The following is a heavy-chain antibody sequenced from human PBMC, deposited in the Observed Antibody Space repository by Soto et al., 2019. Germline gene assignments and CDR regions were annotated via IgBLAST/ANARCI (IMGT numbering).Heavy chain of an antibody. J-gene: IGHJ5*02. CDR1: GFTFSRYW. CDR3: TRHGSGDYFLFDP. Sequence: GGSLRLSCAASGFTFSRYWMHWVRQAPGKGLEWVSRASPDGTSTSYADSVKGRFTISRDNAKNTLFMQMNSLRAEDTAVYYCTRHGSGDYFLFDPWGQGTLVTVSS. V-gene: IGHV3-74*01. CDR2: ASPDGTST. D-gene: IGHD3-10*01.